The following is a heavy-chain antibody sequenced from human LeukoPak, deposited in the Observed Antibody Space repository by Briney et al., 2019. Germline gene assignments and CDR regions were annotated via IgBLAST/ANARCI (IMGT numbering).Heavy chain of an antibody. Sequence: LPGGSLRLSCAASGFTFSSYAMHWVRQAPGKGLEWVAVISYDGSNEYYADSVKGRFTISRDNSKNTLYLQMNSLRAEDTAVYYCARALGYCSGGSCHADYWGQGTLVTVSS. D-gene: IGHD2-15*01. J-gene: IGHJ4*02. V-gene: IGHV3-30*01. CDR1: GFTFSSYA. CDR2: ISYDGSNE. CDR3: ARALGYCSGGSCHADY.